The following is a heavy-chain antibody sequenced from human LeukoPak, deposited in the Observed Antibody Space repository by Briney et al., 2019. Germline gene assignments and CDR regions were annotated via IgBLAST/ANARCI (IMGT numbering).Heavy chain of an antibody. CDR1: GYTFTSYG. V-gene: IGHV1-18*01. CDR3: ARDLTSYGDYGY. J-gene: IGHJ4*02. D-gene: IGHD4-17*01. Sequence: ASVKVSCKASGYTFTSYGTSWVRQAPGQGLEWMGWISAYNGNTNYAQKLQGRVTMTTDTSTSTAYMELRSLRSDDTAVYYCARDLTSYGDYGYWGQGTLVTVSS. CDR2: ISAYNGNT.